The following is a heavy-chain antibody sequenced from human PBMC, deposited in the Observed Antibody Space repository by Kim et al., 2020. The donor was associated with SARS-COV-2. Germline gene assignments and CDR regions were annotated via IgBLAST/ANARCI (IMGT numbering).Heavy chain of an antibody. V-gene: IGHV1-69*13. J-gene: IGHJ4*02. D-gene: IGHD2-2*02. CDR3: ASGPSVREGRYCSSTSCYILFY. CDR2: IIPIFGTA. Sequence: SVKVSCKASGGTFSSYAISWVRQAPGQGLEWMGGIIPIFGTANYAQKFQGRVTITADESTSTAYMELSSLRSEDTAVYYCASGPSVREGRYCSSTSCYILFYWGQGTLVTVSS. CDR1: GGTFSSYA.